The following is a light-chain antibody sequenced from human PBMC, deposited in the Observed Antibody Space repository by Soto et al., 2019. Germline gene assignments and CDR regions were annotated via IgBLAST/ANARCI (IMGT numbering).Light chain of an antibody. CDR3: QQRISWPLT. CDR1: QSVSSY. CDR2: DAS. Sequence: ETVLTQSPAPLSLSPGERATLSCRASQSVSSYLGWYQQKPGQAPRLLIYDASNRATGIPARFGGSGSGTDFTLTISSLEPEDFAVYYCQQRISWPLTFGGGTKVEI. V-gene: IGKV3-11*01. J-gene: IGKJ4*01.